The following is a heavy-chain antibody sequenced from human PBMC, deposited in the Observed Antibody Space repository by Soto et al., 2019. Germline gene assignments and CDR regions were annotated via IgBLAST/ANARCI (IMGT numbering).Heavy chain of an antibody. CDR1: GFTFSSYA. CDR3: ASTAMTGAFDI. Sequence: QVQLVESGGGVVQPGRSLRLSCAASGFTFSSYAMHWVRQAPGKGLEWVAVISYDGSNKYYADSVKGRFTISRDNSKNTLYLQMNSLRAEDTAVYYCASTAMTGAFDIWGQGTMVTVSS. D-gene: IGHD5-18*01. J-gene: IGHJ3*02. CDR2: ISYDGSNK. V-gene: IGHV3-30-3*01.